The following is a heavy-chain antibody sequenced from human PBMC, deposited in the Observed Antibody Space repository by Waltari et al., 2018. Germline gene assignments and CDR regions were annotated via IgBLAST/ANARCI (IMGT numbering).Heavy chain of an antibody. CDR2: ISAYNGNT. CDR3: AFSSSSWYPYYYGMDV. D-gene: IGHD6-13*01. CDR1: GYTFPSYG. V-gene: IGHV1-18*01. Sequence: QVQLVQSGAEVKKPGASVKVSCKASGYTFPSYGIRWVRQAPGQGLEWMGWISAYNGNTNDAQKLQGRVTMTTDTSTSTAYMELMSLRSDDTAVYYCAFSSSSWYPYYYGMDVWGQGTTVTVSS. J-gene: IGHJ6*02.